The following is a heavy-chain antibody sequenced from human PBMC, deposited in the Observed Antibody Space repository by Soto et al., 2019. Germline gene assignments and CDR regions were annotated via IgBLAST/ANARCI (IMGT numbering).Heavy chain of an antibody. V-gene: IGHV1-46*01. D-gene: IGHD6-6*01. CDR1: GCTFTSYY. Sequence: ASVKVSCKASGCTFTSYYMHWVRQAPGQGLEWMGIINPSGGSTSYAQKFQGRVTMTRDTSTSTVYMELSSLRSEDTAVYYCARGDNEYSSWSWFDPWGQGTLVTVSS. CDR3: ARGDNEYSSWSWFDP. CDR2: INPSGGST. J-gene: IGHJ5*02.